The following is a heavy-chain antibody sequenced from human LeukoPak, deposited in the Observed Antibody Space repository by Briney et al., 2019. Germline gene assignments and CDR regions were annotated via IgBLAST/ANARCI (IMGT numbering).Heavy chain of an antibody. CDR1: GFTFSSYA. Sequence: GGSLRLSCAASGFTFSSYAMHWVRQASGKGLEWVAVISYDGDNEYYADSVKGRFTISRDNSKNTLHLQMNSLRAEDTAVYYCARGQMAPFDYWGQGTLVTVSS. D-gene: IGHD5-24*01. CDR3: ARGQMAPFDY. CDR2: ISYDGDNE. J-gene: IGHJ4*02. V-gene: IGHV3-30-3*01.